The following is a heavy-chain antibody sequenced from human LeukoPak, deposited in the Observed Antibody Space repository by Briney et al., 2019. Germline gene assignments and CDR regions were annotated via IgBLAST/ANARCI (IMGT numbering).Heavy chain of an antibody. Sequence: GKSLRLSCEVSGFSFSYYGMHWVRQAPGKGLEWVAEIWHGGRDKYYADSVKGRFTISRDDSENTLYLQMNSLRAEDTAVYYCARLIIAAAGTPVNYWGQGTLVTVSS. CDR2: IWHGGRDK. CDR1: GFSFSYYG. CDR3: ARLIIAAAGTPVNY. V-gene: IGHV3-33*08. D-gene: IGHD6-13*01. J-gene: IGHJ4*02.